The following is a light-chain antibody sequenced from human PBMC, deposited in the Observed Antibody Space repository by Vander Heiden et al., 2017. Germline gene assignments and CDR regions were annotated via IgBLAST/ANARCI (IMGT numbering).Light chain of an antibody. CDR3: KQRESTPWT. CDR1: QSISSY. J-gene: IGKJ1*01. Sequence: DIQMTQSPSSLSASVGDRVTITCRASQSISSYLNWYQQKPGKAPKLLIYAASSLQSGVPSRFSGSGSGTDFTLTISSLQPEDFATYYCKQRESTPWTFGQGTKVEIK. V-gene: IGKV1-39*01. CDR2: AAS.